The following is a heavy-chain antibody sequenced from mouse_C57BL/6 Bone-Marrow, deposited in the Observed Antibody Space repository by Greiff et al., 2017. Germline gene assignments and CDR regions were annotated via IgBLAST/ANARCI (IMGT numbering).Heavy chain of an antibody. CDR3: TRSTTVVARAY. CDR1: GFTFSDAW. D-gene: IGHD1-1*01. V-gene: IGHV6-6*01. CDR2: IRNKANNHAT. Sequence: EVMLVESGGGLVQPGGSMKLSCAASGFTFSDAWMDWVRQSPEKGLEWVAEIRNKANNHATYYAESVKGRFTISRDDSKSSVYLQMNSLRAEETGIYYCTRSTTVVARAYWGQGTLVTVSA. J-gene: IGHJ3*01.